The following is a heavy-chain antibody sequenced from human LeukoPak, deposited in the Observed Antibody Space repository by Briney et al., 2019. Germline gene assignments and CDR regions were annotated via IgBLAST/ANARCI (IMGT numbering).Heavy chain of an antibody. V-gene: IGHV4-34*01. Sequence: SETLSLTCAVYGGSFSGYYWSWLRQPPGKGLEWIGEINHSGSTNYNPSRKSRVTISIDTSKNQFSLKLSSVTAADTAVYYCARDNTMVRGGYYYYYMDVWGKGTTVTVSS. CDR2: INHSGST. CDR3: ARDNTMVRGGYYYYYMDV. J-gene: IGHJ6*03. CDR1: GGSFSGYY. D-gene: IGHD3-10*01.